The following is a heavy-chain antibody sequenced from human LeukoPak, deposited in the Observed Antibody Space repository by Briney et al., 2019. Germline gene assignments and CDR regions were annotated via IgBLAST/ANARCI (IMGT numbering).Heavy chain of an antibody. Sequence: AASVNVSCKASGYTFTSYDINCVRQATGQGLEWMGWMNPNSCNTGYAKKFQDRVTMSRNTSINTAYMGLSSLRSEDTAVYYCAREVATDYYYYYGMDVWGQGTTVTVSS. V-gene: IGHV1-8*01. CDR3: AREVATDYYYYYGMDV. J-gene: IGHJ6*02. D-gene: IGHD5-12*01. CDR1: GYTFTSYD. CDR2: MNPNSCNT.